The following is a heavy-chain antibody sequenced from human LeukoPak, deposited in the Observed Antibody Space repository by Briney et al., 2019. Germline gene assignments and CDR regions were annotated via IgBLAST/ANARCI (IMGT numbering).Heavy chain of an antibody. CDR1: GCTISSNY. V-gene: IGHV3-66*03. CDR3: AKGRPRGRLVRGDLFDY. Sequence: GGALRLSCAASGCTISSNYMSWGRQAPRKGPEEGSLIHTSSSTFYSDSSKSRFTISTDNAKNTLYLQMNSLRVEDTAVYYCAKGRPRGRLVRGDLFDYWGQGTLVTVSS. J-gene: IGHJ4*02. CDR2: IHTSSST. D-gene: IGHD3-10*01.